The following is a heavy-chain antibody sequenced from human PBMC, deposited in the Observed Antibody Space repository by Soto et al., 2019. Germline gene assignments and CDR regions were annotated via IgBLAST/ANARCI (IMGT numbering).Heavy chain of an antibody. CDR1: GFTVSSNY. CDR2: IYSGGST. J-gene: IGHJ2*01. V-gene: IGHV3-53*04. Sequence: GGSLRLSCAASGFTVSSNYMSWVRQAPGKGLEWVSVIYSGGSTYYADSVKGRFTISRHNSKNTLYLQMNSLRAEDTAGYYCARHNWGFHWYFDLWGRGTLVTVS. CDR3: ARHNWGFHWYFDL. D-gene: IGHD7-27*01.